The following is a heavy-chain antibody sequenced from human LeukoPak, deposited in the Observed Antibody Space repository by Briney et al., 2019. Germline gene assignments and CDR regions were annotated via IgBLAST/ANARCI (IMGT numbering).Heavy chain of an antibody. D-gene: IGHD3-16*01. CDR1: GGSISSYY. Sequence: SETLSLTCTVSGGSISSYYWSWIRQPPGKGLEWIGYIYYSGSTNYNPSLKSRVTISVDTSKNQFSLKLSSVTAADTAVYYCARVRGGEFLDYWGQGTLVTVSS. V-gene: IGHV4-59*01. J-gene: IGHJ4*02. CDR3: ARVRGGEFLDY. CDR2: IYYSGST.